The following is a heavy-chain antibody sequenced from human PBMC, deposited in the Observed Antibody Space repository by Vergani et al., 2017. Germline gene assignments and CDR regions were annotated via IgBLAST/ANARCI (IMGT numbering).Heavy chain of an antibody. CDR1: GFTFSNAW. J-gene: IGHJ6*03. V-gene: IGHV3-15*01. CDR2: IKNKIDGGTT. CDR3: ATRYDILTDESNYYYYYYMDV. Sequence: EVQLVESGGGLVKPGGSLRLSCAASGFTFSNAWMSWVRQAPGKGLEWVGRIKNKIDGGTTDYAAPVKGRFTISRDNSKNTLYLQMNSLRAEDTAVYYCATRYDILTDESNYYYYYYMDVWGKGTTVTVSS. D-gene: IGHD3-9*01.